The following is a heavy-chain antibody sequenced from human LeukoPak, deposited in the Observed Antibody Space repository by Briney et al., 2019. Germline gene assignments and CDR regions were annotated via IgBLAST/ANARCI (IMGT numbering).Heavy chain of an antibody. CDR3: ARDISPLRSLEWDSRGSWFDP. D-gene: IGHD3-3*01. J-gene: IGHJ5*02. CDR1: GGSISSYY. V-gene: IGHV4-4*07. Sequence: SETLSLTCTVSGGSISSYYWSWIRQPAGKGLEWIGRIYTSGSTNYNPSLKSRVTMSVDTSKNQFSLKLSSVTAADTAVYYCARDISPLRSLEWDSRGSWFDPWGQGTLVTVSS. CDR2: IYTSGST.